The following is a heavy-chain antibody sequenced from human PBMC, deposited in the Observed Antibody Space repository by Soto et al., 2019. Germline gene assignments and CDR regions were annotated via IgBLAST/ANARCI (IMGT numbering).Heavy chain of an antibody. CDR3: AKPTGGSYPESRVFDS. CDR2: ISTSGGNT. J-gene: IGHJ4*02. D-gene: IGHD1-26*01. CDR1: GFTFSSSA. Sequence: PGGSLRLSCAASGFTFSSSAMSWVRQAPEKVLEWVSAISTSGGNTLYADSVKGRFTISRDNSKNTLFLQMSSLRAEDTAIYYCAKPTGGSYPESRVFDSWGQGTRVTVSS. V-gene: IGHV3-23*01.